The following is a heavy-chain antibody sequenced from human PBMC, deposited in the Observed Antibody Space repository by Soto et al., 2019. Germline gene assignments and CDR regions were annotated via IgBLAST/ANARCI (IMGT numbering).Heavy chain of an antibody. D-gene: IGHD2-2*01. V-gene: IGHV3-30*03. CDR3: ARVVPAAMYYYYGRDV. Sequence: PGGSLRLSCEASGFTFSNYGMHWVRQAPGKGLEWVAVISNDGNDEYYIDSVRGRFTISRDNSKNTLYLQMNSLRAEDTVVFYCARVVPAAMYYYYGRDVWGQGTTVTVSS. CDR1: GFTFSNYG. CDR2: ISNDGNDE. J-gene: IGHJ6*02.